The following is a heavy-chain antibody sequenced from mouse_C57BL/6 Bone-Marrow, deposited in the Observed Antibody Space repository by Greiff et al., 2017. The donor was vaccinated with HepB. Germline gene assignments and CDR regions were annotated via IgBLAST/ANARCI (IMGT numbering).Heavy chain of an antibody. V-gene: IGHV1-19*01. CDR3: ASTTVVARGGY. Sequence: EVKLQESGPVLVKPGASVKMSCKASGYTFTDYYMNWVKQSHGKSLEWIGVINPYNGGTSYNQKFKGKATLTVDKSSSTADMELNSLTSEDSAVYYCASTTVVARGGYWGQGTTLTVSS. D-gene: IGHD1-1*01. CDR2: INPYNGGT. J-gene: IGHJ2*01. CDR1: GYTFTDYY.